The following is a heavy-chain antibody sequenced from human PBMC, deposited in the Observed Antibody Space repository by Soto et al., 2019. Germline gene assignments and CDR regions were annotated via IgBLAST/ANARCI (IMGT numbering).Heavy chain of an antibody. D-gene: IGHD2-21*01. V-gene: IGHV4-34*01. J-gene: IGHJ6*03. CDR3: ARGGISHWAYFYYMDV. CDR2: INHLGSI. Sequence: TLSLNCVVSGGSLREYFWCWIRQPPGMALEWIGEINHLGSINYNPSLKSRVTMSVDTSKNQFSLTLNSVTAADTATYYCARGGISHWAYFYYMDVWDRGTTVTVSS. CDR1: GGSLREYF.